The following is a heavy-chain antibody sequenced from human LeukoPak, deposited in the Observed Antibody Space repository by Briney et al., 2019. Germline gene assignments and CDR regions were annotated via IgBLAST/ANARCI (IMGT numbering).Heavy chain of an antibody. CDR1: GFTFRSYA. CDR3: ARAGYSSGWYDFDY. J-gene: IGHJ4*02. Sequence: GGSLRLSCAASGFTFRSYARHWVRQAPGKGLEWVAVISYDGSNKYYADSVKGRFTISRDNSKNTLYLQMNSLRAEDTAVYYCARAGYSSGWYDFDYWGQGTLVTVSS. CDR2: ISYDGSNK. D-gene: IGHD6-19*01. V-gene: IGHV3-30*04.